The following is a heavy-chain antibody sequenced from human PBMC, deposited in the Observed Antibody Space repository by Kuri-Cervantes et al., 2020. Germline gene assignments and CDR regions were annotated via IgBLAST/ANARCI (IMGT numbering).Heavy chain of an antibody. Sequence: GESLKISCAASGFTFSSYSMNWVRQAPGKGLEWVSYISSSSSTIYYADSVKGRFTISRDNAKNSLYLQMNSLRVEDTAVYYCARDWSTLGWGGQGTLVTVSS. D-gene: IGHD5/OR15-5a*01. J-gene: IGHJ4*02. CDR2: ISSSSSTI. CDR1: GFTFSSYS. V-gene: IGHV3-48*01. CDR3: ARDWSTLGW.